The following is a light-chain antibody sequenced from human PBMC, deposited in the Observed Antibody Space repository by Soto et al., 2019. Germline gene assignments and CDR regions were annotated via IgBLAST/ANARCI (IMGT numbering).Light chain of an antibody. CDR3: AAWDDSLSAYVV. V-gene: IGLV1-47*01. CDR1: SSNIGSNY. Sequence: QSVLTQPPSASGTPGQRVTISCSGSSSNIGSNYVYWYQQLPGTAPKLLIYRNNQRPSGVPDLFSGSKSGTSASLAISGLRSEDEADYYCAAWDDSLSAYVVFGGGTQLTVL. J-gene: IGLJ2*01. CDR2: RNN.